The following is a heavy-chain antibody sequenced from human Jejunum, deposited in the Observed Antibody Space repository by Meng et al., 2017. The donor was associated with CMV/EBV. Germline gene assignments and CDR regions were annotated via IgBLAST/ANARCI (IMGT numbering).Heavy chain of an antibody. J-gene: IGHJ5*02. CDR2: IRSKTYSSAA. CDR3: TRHSIVVVPAAGFDP. D-gene: IGHD2-2*01. Sequence: LSAYPIHWVRQAPGKGLEWVGRIRSKTYSSAAAYAASVKGRFIISRDDSKNTAYLQMNSLKTEDTAVYYCTRHSIVVVPAAGFDPWGQGTLVTVFS. V-gene: IGHV3-73*01. CDR1: LSAYP.